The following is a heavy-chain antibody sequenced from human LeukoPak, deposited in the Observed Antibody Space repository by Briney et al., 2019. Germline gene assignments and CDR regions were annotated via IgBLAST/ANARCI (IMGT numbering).Heavy chain of an antibody. CDR2: FYPIDSDT. D-gene: IGHD2-2*01. CDR1: GYSFTTYW. J-gene: IGHJ3*02. CDR3: ARHRYDKYCSTNGCPGAFDI. V-gene: IGHV5-51*01. Sequence: GESLKISCKCPGYSFTTYWIGWLRQMPGKGLEGMGIFYPIDSDTKYRPSFQDQVTISADKSINTAYLQWTSPKASDTAMYYCARHRYDKYCSTNGCPGAFDIWGQGTTVTVSS.